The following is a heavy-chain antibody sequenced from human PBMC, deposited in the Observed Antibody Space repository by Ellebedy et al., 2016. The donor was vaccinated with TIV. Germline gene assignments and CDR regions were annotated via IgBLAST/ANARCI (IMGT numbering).Heavy chain of an antibody. Sequence: GESLKISXAASGFTFTNYAMSWVRQAPGKGLEWVANIKQDGSEKYYVDSVKGRFTISRDNAKNSLYLQMNSLRAEDTAVYYCAREGFVVVPANHLGGGMDVWGQGTTVTVSS. J-gene: IGHJ6*02. D-gene: IGHD2-2*01. CDR1: GFTFTNYA. CDR3: AREGFVVVPANHLGGGMDV. CDR2: IKQDGSEK. V-gene: IGHV3-7*03.